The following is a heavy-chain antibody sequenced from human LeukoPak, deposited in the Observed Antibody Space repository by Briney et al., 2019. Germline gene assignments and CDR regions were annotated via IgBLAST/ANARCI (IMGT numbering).Heavy chain of an antibody. D-gene: IGHD3-10*01. V-gene: IGHV3-23*01. CDR1: GFTFSSYA. Sequence: GGSLRLSSAASGFTFSSYAMSWVRQAPGKGLEWVSTISGSGGSPYYADSVKGRFTISRDNSKNTLYLQMNSLRAEDTAVYYCAKDRDGSGSYLDDYWGQGTLVTVSS. CDR2: ISGSGGSP. J-gene: IGHJ4*02. CDR3: AKDRDGSGSYLDDY.